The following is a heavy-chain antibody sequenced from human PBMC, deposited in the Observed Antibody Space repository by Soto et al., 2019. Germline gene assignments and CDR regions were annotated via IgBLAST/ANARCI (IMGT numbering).Heavy chain of an antibody. D-gene: IGHD1-1*01. Sequence: SETLSLTCTVSGASISSYYRSWIRQPPGKGLEWIGYIYYSGSTNYNPSLKSRVTISVDTSKNQFSLKLSSVTAADTAMYYCARDTTPSLWGQGTLVTVS. CDR2: IYYSGST. V-gene: IGHV4-59*01. J-gene: IGHJ4*02. CDR3: ARDTTPSL. CDR1: GASISSYY.